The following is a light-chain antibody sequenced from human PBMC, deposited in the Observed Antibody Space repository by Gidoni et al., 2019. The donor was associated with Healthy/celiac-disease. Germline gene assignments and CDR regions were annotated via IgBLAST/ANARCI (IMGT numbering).Light chain of an antibody. CDR3: QAWDSSTVV. CDR1: KLGDKY. Sequence: SYELTQPPSVPVSPGQTASITCSGDKLGDKYACWYQQKPGQSPVLVIYQDRKRPSGIPERFSGSNSGNTATLTLSGTQAMDEADYYCQAWDSSTVVFGGGTKLTVL. CDR2: QDR. V-gene: IGLV3-1*01. J-gene: IGLJ2*01.